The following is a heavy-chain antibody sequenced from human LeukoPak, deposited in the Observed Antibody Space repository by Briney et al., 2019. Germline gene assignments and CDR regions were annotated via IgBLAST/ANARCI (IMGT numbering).Heavy chain of an antibody. J-gene: IGHJ5*02. Sequence: SVKVSCKASGGTFSSYAISWVRQAPGQGLGWMGGIIPIFGTANYAQKFQGRVTITADESTSTAYMELSSLRSEDTAVYYCATCSKLRGGSYPPWFDPWGQGTLVTVSS. V-gene: IGHV1-69*13. CDR3: ATCSKLRGGSYPPWFDP. CDR2: IIPIFGTA. D-gene: IGHD1-26*01. CDR1: GGTFSSYA.